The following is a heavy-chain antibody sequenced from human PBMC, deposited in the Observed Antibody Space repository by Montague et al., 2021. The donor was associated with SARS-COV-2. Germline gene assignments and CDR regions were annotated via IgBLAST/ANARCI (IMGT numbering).Heavy chain of an antibody. V-gene: IGHV4-39*02. Sequence: SETLSLTCTISGGSINAQIGCAGGCSQSPLKRVGWIGLDSYAGRTYYNPSLRSRFSFSMDTSTNHFSLSLNSVTAADTAVYFCARNLPSYCSTNKCYPYYFDVWGQGALVTVSS. CDR3: ARNLPSYCSTNKCYPYYFDV. J-gene: IGHJ4*02. D-gene: IGHD2-2*01. CDR1: GGSINAQIGC. CDR2: DSYAGRT.